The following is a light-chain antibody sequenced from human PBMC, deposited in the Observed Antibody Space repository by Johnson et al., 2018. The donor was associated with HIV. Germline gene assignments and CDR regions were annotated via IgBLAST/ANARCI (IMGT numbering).Light chain of an antibody. Sequence: QAVLTQPPSVSAAPGQRVTRSYSGSSSNIGNNFVSWFRQLPLRAPKVLIYDNNERPSGIPDRFSDSQSGTSATLAITGLQTGDQADYYCGTWDTSLNAYVFGTGTKVTVL. J-gene: IGLJ1*01. CDR2: DNN. V-gene: IGLV1-51*01. CDR1: SSNIGNNF. CDR3: GTWDTSLNAYV.